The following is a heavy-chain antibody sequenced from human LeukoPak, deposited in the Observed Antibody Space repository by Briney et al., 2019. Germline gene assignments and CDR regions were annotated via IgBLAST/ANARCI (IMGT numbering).Heavy chain of an antibody. CDR2: ISSSSSYI. Sequence: GGSLRLSCAASGFTFSSYSMNWVRQAPGKGLEWVSSISSSSSYIYYADSVKGRFTISRDNAKNSLYLQMNSLRAEDTAVYYCARDGGGELSSPFDYWGQGTLVTVSS. D-gene: IGHD3-16*02. CDR3: ARDGGGELSSPFDY. V-gene: IGHV3-21*01. CDR1: GFTFSSYS. J-gene: IGHJ4*02.